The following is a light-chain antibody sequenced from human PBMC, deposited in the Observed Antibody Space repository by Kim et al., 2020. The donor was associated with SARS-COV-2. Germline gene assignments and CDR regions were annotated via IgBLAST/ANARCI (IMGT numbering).Light chain of an antibody. V-gene: IGKV1-8*01. Sequence: AIRMTQSPSSFSASTGDRVTITCRASQVISSYLAWYQQKPGKAPNLLIYGASTLQSGVPSRFSGSGSGTDFTLTISYLQSEDFATYYCQQYYNYPLTFGPGTKVDIK. CDR1: QVISSY. CDR3: QQYYNYPLT. CDR2: GAS. J-gene: IGKJ3*01.